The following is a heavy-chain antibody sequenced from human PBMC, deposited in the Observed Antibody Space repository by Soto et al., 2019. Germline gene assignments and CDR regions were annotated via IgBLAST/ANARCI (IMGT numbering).Heavy chain of an antibody. Sequence: GASVKVSCKASVYFFTTYGISWVRQAPGQRLEWMGWISPYNGNTKYAQSVQGRVTMTTDTSTYKAYMELRSLRSDDPAVYYCARDFGSDLSAPGAVFDYWGQGTVVTVSS. CDR3: ARDFGSDLSAPGAVFDY. V-gene: IGHV1-18*04. J-gene: IGHJ4*02. D-gene: IGHD3-3*01. CDR1: VYFFTTYG. CDR2: ISPYNGNT.